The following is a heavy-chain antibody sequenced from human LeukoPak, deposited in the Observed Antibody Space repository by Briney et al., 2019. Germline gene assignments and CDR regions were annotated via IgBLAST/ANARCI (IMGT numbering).Heavy chain of an antibody. Sequence: SVKVPCKASGGTFSSYAISWVRQAPGQGLEWMGGIIPIFGTANYAQKFQGRVTITADESTSTAYMELSSLRSEDTAVYYCARAGSRDGYSAFDYWGQGTLVTVSS. V-gene: IGHV1-69*13. D-gene: IGHD5-24*01. J-gene: IGHJ4*02. CDR3: ARAGSRDGYSAFDY. CDR1: GGTFSSYA. CDR2: IIPIFGTA.